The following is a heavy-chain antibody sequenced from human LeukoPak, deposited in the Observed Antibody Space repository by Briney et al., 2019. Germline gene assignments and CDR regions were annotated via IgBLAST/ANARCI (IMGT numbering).Heavy chain of an antibody. V-gene: IGHV4-39*01. Sequence: SETLSLTCTVSGGSISSNNYYWGWIRQSPGKGLEWIGTIYYSGSTYYNPSLKSRVTISVDTSKNRFSLKLSSVTAADTPVYYCARGVRNCSGASCFYFDYWGQGTLVTVSS. CDR2: IYYSGST. CDR1: GGSISSNNYY. J-gene: IGHJ4*02. D-gene: IGHD2-15*01. CDR3: ARGVRNCSGASCFYFDY.